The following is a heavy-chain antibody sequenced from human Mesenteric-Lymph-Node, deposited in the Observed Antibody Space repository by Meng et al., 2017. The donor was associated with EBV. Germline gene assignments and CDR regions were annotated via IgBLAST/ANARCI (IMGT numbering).Heavy chain of an antibody. V-gene: IGHV3-74*01. CDR1: GFTFSRYW. D-gene: IGHD1-14*01. CDR2: INEGGAIT. Sequence: EVQLVESGGALVQPGGSRRLSCAVSGFTFSRYWMHWVRRVPGKGLVWVSRINEGGAITTYADSVKGRFTISRDNAKNTLYLQMNSLRVEDTAVYYCSRDLAGSDDYWGQGTLVTVSS. J-gene: IGHJ4*02. CDR3: SRDLAGSDDY.